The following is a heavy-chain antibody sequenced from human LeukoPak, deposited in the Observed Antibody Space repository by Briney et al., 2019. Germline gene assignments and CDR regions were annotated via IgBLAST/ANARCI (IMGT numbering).Heavy chain of an antibody. CDR1: GGSISSSSYY. J-gene: IGHJ5*02. CDR2: IYYSGST. V-gene: IGHV4-39*01. CDR3: ARIHPANWNPFNWFDP. Sequence: PSETLSLTCSVSGGSISSSSYYWGWIREPPGKGLEWIGTIYYSGSTFYKPSLTSRVTISVDTSKNQFSLKLSSVTAADTAIYHCARIHPANWNPFNWFDPWGQGTLVTVSS. D-gene: IGHD1-1*01.